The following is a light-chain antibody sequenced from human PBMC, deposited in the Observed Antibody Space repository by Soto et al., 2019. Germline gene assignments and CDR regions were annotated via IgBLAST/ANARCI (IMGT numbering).Light chain of an antibody. CDR1: QSISSY. V-gene: IGKV1-39*01. CDR2: GAS. J-gene: IGKJ1*01. Sequence: DIQMTQSPSSLSASVGDRVTITCRASQSISSYVNWYQQRPGKAPKVLLYGASSLQSGVPSRFSGTGYGTDFTLTISGLEPEDFAMYYCQQFQSSLRTFGQGTKVEV. CDR3: QQFQSSLRT.